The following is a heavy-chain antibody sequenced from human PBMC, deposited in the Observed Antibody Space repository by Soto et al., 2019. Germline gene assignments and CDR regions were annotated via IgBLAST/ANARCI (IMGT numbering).Heavy chain of an antibody. CDR2: IYYSGST. CDR1: GGSISSSGYY. D-gene: IGHD3-10*01. J-gene: IGHJ5*02. CDR3: ARGLSGSGSFVNCFDP. V-gene: IGHV4-31*03. Sequence: QTLSLTCTVSGGSISSSGYYWNWIRQLPGKGLEWIGYIYYSGSTYYNPSPKSRFTISIDTSKNQFSLKLTSVTAADTAIYYCARGLSGSGSFVNCFDPWGQGTLVTVSS.